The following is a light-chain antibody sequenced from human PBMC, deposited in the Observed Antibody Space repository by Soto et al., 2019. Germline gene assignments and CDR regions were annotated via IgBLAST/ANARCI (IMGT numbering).Light chain of an antibody. CDR3: LQHNSYPLT. CDR2: GAS. CDR1: QSIGDND. Sequence: EIVLTQSPGTLSLSPGERGTLSCRASQSIGDNDLAWYQQKRGQAPRLLIYGASSRATGIPDRFSGSGSGTEFTLTISSLQPEDFATYYCLQHNSYPLTFGGGTKVDIK. J-gene: IGKJ4*01. V-gene: IGKV3-20*01.